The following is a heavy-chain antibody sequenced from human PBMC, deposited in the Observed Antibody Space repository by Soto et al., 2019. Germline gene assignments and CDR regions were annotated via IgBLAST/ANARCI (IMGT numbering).Heavy chain of an antibody. J-gene: IGHJ3*01. Sequence: QVQLQESGPGLVKASGTLSLTCAVSGGSVSSGDWWSWVRQPPGKGLEWIGEIFHGGSANYNSSLKSRVTISIDKPKNHFSLKLTSVTAADTAVYYCVRSPTSSWYGGGAFDVWGRGTIVTVSS. CDR1: GGSVSSGDW. CDR2: IFHGGSA. D-gene: IGHD6-13*01. CDR3: VRSPTSSWYGGGAFDV. V-gene: IGHV4-4*02.